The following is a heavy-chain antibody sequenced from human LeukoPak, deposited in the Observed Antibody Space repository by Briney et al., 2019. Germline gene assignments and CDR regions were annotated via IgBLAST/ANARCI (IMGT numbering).Heavy chain of an antibody. CDR3: ARVFKGLVGVFDY. Sequence: PSGTLSLTCTVSGGSISSYYWSWIRQPPGKGLEWIGYIYYSGSTNYNPSLKSRVTISVDTSKNQFSLKLSSVTAADTAVYYCARVFKGLVGVFDYWGQGTLVTVSS. CDR1: GGSISSYY. J-gene: IGHJ4*02. D-gene: IGHD6-19*01. V-gene: IGHV4-59*01. CDR2: IYYSGST.